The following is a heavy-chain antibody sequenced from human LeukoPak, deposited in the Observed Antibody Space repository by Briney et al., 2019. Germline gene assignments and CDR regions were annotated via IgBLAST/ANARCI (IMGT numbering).Heavy chain of an antibody. CDR1: GYTLTELS. CDR2: FDPEDGET. J-gene: IGHJ6*02. CDR3: ARELTGYFDWLLPYNYGMDV. Sequence: ASVKVSCKVSGYTLTELSMHWVRQAPGKGLEWMGGFDPEDGETIYAQKFQGRVTMTEDTSTDTAYMELSSLRSEDTAVYYCARELTGYFDWLLPYNYGMDVWGQGTTVTVSS. D-gene: IGHD3-9*01. V-gene: IGHV1-24*01.